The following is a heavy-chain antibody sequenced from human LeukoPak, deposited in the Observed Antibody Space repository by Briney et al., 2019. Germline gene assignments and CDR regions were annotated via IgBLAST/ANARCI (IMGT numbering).Heavy chain of an antibody. CDR3: VPGDEIKY. V-gene: IGHV3-21*01. Sequence: GGSLRLSCAASGFTFSSYSMNWVRQAPGKGLEWVSSISSSSSYIYYADSVKGRFTVSRDNSKNTLYLQMNSLRAEDTALYYCVPGDEIKYWGQGTLVTVSS. CDR2: ISSSSSYI. D-gene: IGHD2-21*02. J-gene: IGHJ4*02. CDR1: GFTFSSYS.